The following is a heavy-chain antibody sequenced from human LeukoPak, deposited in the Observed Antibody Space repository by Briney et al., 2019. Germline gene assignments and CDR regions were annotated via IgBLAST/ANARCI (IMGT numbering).Heavy chain of an antibody. Sequence: KFSETLSLTCTVSGGSISSGNYYWSWIRQPAGKGLEWIGRIYTSGSTNYNPSLKSRVTISVDTSKNQFSLKLSSVTAADTAVYYCARTVEGYCSSTSCYTNYFDYWGQGTLVTVSS. CDR3: ARTVEGYCSSTSCYTNYFDY. D-gene: IGHD2-2*02. V-gene: IGHV4-61*02. CDR1: GGSISSGNYY. J-gene: IGHJ4*02. CDR2: IYTSGST.